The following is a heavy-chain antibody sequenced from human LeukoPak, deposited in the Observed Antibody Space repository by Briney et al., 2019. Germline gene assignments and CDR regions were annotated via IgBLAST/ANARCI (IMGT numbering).Heavy chain of an antibody. CDR2: INHSGST. CDR1: GGSFSGYY. CDR3: ARGQRRLQDY. Sequence: SETLSLTCAVYGGSFSGYYWSWIRQPPGKGLEWIGEINHSGSTNYNPSLKSRVTISLDTSKSQISLKLSSVTAADTAVYYCARGQRRLQDYWGQGTLVTVTS. V-gene: IGHV4-34*01. J-gene: IGHJ4*02.